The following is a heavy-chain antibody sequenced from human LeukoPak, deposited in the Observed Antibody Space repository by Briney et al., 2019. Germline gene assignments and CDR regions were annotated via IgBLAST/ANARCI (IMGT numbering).Heavy chain of an antibody. CDR1: GFTFNSYA. CDR2: ISNDGSNK. D-gene: IGHD6-13*01. Sequence: PGGSLRLSCAASGFTFNSYAMHWVRQAPGKGLEWVAVISNDGSNKYSADSVKGRFTISRDNSKNTLYLQMNSLRPEDTAIYYCARVATRAFSSSLYYNYWGPGTLVTISS. CDR3: ARVATRAFSSSLYYNY. J-gene: IGHJ4*02. V-gene: IGHV3-30-3*01.